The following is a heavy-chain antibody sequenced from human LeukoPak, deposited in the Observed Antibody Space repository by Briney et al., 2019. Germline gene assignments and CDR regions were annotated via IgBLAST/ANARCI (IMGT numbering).Heavy chain of an antibody. CDR2: ISVRSNYR. Sequence: GSLRLSCAASGYTFSDFSVNWVRQAPGKGLGWVSSISVRSNYRYYADSVRGRFTISRDDARDSLFLQMNSLRAEDTAAHFCVRLRRNSDRSGYYYYYDYWGQGTLVTVSS. CDR3: VRLRRNSDRSGYYYYYDY. J-gene: IGHJ4*02. CDR1: GYTFSDFS. D-gene: IGHD3-22*01. V-gene: IGHV3-21*01.